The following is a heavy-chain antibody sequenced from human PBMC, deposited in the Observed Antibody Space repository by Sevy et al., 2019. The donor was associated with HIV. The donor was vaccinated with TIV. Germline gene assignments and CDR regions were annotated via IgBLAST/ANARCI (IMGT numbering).Heavy chain of an antibody. CDR1: RFTFSSYS. V-gene: IGHV3-48*02. CDR3: AGSITMVRGVIITGPYFDY. Sequence: GGSLRLSCAASRFTFSSYSMNWVRQAPGKGLEWVSYISSSSSTIYYAASVKGRFTISRDNAKNSLYLQMNSLRDEDTAVYYCAGSITMVRGVIITGPYFDYWGQGTLVTVSS. CDR2: ISSSSSTI. J-gene: IGHJ4*02. D-gene: IGHD3-10*01.